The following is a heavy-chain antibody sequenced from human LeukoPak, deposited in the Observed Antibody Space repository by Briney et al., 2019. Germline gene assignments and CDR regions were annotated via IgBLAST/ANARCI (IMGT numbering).Heavy chain of an antibody. Sequence: PGGSLRLSCAASGFTFSNAWMSWVRQAPGKGLEWVGRIKSKTDGGTTDYAAPVKGRFTISRDDSKNTLYLQMNSLRAEDTAVYYCARDIDSSGYYGDYWGQGTLVTVSS. CDR3: ARDIDSSGYYGDY. CDR1: GFTFSNAW. J-gene: IGHJ4*02. CDR2: IKSKTDGGTT. D-gene: IGHD3-22*01. V-gene: IGHV3-15*01.